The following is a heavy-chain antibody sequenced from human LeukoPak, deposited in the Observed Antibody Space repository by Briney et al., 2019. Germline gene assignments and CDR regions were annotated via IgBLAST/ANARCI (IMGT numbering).Heavy chain of an antibody. Sequence: SETLSLTCTVSGGSISSYYWSWIRQPPGKGLEWIGYIYYSGSTNYNPSLKSRVTISVDTSKNQFSLKLSSVTAADTAVYYCARREQLWSLAFDIWGQGTMVTVSS. CDR1: GGSISSYY. J-gene: IGHJ3*02. V-gene: IGHV4-59*01. CDR3: ARREQLWSLAFDI. CDR2: IYYSGST. D-gene: IGHD5-18*01.